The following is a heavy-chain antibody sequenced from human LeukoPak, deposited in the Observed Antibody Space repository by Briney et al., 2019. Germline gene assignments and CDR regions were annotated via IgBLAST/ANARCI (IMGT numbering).Heavy chain of an antibody. V-gene: IGHV4-59*01. D-gene: IGHD1-26*01. CDR3: ARVTVGRLDY. J-gene: IGHJ4*02. Sequence: SETLSLTCTVSGGSISSYYWSWIRQPPGKGLEWIGYIYYSGSTNYNPSLKSRVTISVDTSKNQFSLKRSSVTAADTAVYYCARVTVGRLDYWGQGTLVTVSS. CDR2: IYYSGST. CDR1: GGSISSYY.